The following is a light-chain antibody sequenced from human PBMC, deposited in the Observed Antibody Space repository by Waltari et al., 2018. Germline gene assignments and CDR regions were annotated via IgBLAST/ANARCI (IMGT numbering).Light chain of an antibody. J-gene: IGKJ1*01. CDR1: QSVGRT. CDR2: GAS. CDR3: QQYVTLPVT. V-gene: IGKV3-20*01. Sequence: EIVLTQSPGPLSLSPGDRATLSCRASQSVGRTLAWYQQKPGQAPSLVIYGASSRATGIPDRFSGSGSGTDFSLTISRLQPEDFAVYYCQQYVTLPVTFGQGTKVEIK.